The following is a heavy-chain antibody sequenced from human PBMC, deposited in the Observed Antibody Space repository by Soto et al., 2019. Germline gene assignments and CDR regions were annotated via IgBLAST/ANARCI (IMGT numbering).Heavy chain of an antibody. CDR1: GASISSGDYF. CDR3: AREKGYISGPKNFDY. D-gene: IGHD5-12*01. CDR2: IYDSGSS. Sequence: SETLSLTCTVSGASISSGDYFWSWIGQSPGKGLEWIGYIYDSGSSYYNPSLQSRVTMSVDTSKNQFSLKLSSVTAADTAVYYCAREKGYISGPKNFDYWGQGTLVTVSS. J-gene: IGHJ4*02. V-gene: IGHV4-30-4*01.